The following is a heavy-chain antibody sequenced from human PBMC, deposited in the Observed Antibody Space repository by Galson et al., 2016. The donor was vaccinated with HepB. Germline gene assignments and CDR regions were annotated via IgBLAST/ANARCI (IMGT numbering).Heavy chain of an antibody. CDR2: LHVRERT. CDR1: GDSISSGNYF. V-gene: IGHV4-61*02. J-gene: IGHJ5*02. CDR3: ARDRYHSGAWFDP. D-gene: IGHD6-19*01. Sequence: TLSLTCTVSGDSISSGNYFWTWIRQPAGKELEWLGRLHVRERTDYNPSLKSRLDISFDTSKNQFPLKLNSVTAADTAVYYCARDRYHSGAWFDPWGQGTLVTVSS.